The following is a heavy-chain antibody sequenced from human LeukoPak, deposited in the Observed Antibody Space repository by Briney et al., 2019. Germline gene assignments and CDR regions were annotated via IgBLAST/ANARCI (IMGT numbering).Heavy chain of an antibody. V-gene: IGHV4-59*08. Sequence: SETLSLTCTVSGGSITNYNWNWIRQPPGKGLEWIGYISDSGSTHYDPSLQSRVTISVDTSKNQFSLRLSSVTASDTAVYYCARRRIGDLTIGSDTWFDPWGQGALVTVSS. CDR1: GGSITNYN. D-gene: IGHD2-15*01. CDR2: ISDSGST. J-gene: IGHJ5*02. CDR3: ARRRIGDLTIGSDTWFDP.